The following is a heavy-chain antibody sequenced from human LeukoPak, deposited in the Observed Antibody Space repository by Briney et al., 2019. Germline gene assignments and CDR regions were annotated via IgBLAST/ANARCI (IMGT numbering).Heavy chain of an antibody. V-gene: IGHV7-4-1*02. D-gene: IGHD3-16*02. CDR3: ARANYDYVWGSYRQLDY. CDR2: INTNTGNP. J-gene: IGHJ4*02. Sequence: GASVKVSCKASGYTFTSYPMNWVRQAPGQGPEWMGWINTNTGNPTYAQGFTGRFVFSLDTSVSTAYLQISSLKAEDTAIYYCARANYDYVWGSYRQLDYWGQGTLVTVSS. CDR1: GYTFTSYP.